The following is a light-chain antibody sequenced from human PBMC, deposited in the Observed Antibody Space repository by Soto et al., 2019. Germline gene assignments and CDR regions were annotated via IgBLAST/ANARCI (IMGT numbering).Light chain of an antibody. J-gene: IGKJ5*01. Sequence: DFPMTQSPSSLSASVGDRVTITCRAIQSVSSDLNWYQQKAGKAPKLLIYAASSLQSGVPSRFSGSGAGTHCIRTISSLQPADFETDHCQHIHSIPITFRRGTGLEIK. CDR1: QSVSSD. CDR3: QHIHSIPIT. CDR2: AAS. V-gene: IGKV1-39*01.